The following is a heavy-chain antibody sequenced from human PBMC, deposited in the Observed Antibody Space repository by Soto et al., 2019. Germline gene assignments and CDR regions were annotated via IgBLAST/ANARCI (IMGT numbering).Heavy chain of an antibody. J-gene: IGHJ6*02. V-gene: IGHV3-30*14. CDR1: GFTFGSYE. CDR2: TSYYGSNN. CDR3: VRRSTVSYYAVDV. D-gene: IGHD4-17*01. Sequence: GSLILACAVSGFTFGSYEMHWVRQAPGKGLEWVTFTSYYGSNNYYADSVKVRFTMSRDNSKNLLYLQMNSLRTEDTAVYYCVRRSTVSYYAVDVWGQGTKVTVYS.